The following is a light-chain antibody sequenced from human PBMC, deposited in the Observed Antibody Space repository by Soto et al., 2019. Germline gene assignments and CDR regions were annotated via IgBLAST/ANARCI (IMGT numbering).Light chain of an antibody. CDR1: SSDVGGYNY. Sequence: QSVLTQPASVSGSPGQSITISCTGTSSDVGGYNYVSWYQQHPGKAPKLMIYEVTNRPSGVSNRFSGSKSGNTASLTISGPQAEDEADYYCSSYTRSSTHWVFGGGTQLTVL. V-gene: IGLV2-14*01. CDR2: EVT. CDR3: SSYTRSSTHWV. J-gene: IGLJ3*02.